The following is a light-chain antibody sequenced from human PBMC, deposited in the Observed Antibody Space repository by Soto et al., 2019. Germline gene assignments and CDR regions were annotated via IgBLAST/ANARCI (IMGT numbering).Light chain of an antibody. Sequence: QSVLTQPPSASGTPGQRVTISCSGSSSNIGSETVNWYQQVPGTAPKLLIYANNQRPSGVPDRFSVSKSGTSASLAIGGLQSEDEPDYYCAAWDDSLKGWVFGGGTKVTVL. J-gene: IGLJ3*02. CDR2: ANN. CDR1: SSNIGSET. V-gene: IGLV1-44*01. CDR3: AAWDDSLKGWV.